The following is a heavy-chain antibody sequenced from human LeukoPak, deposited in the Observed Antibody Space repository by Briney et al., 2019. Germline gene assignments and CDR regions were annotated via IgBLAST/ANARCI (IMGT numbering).Heavy chain of an antibody. Sequence: SETLSLTCTVSGGSISSYYWSWIRQPPGKGLEWIGYIYYSGSTNYNPSLKSRVTISVDKSKNQFSLKLSSVTAADTAVYYCARELEDYYDSSGQPFDPWGQGTLVTVSS. CDR1: GGSISSYY. CDR3: ARELEDYYDSSGQPFDP. CDR2: IYYSGST. D-gene: IGHD3-22*01. V-gene: IGHV4-59*12. J-gene: IGHJ5*02.